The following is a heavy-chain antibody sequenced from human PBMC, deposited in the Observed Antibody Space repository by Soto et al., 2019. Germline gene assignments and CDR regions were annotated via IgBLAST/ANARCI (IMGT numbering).Heavy chain of an antibody. Sequence: PSETLSLTCTVSGASMNSATEYWAWIRQHPGKGLEWLGHILYSGSTYYNPSLKSRLTISVDTSKTQFSLTLSSVTAADTAVYYCARDRRVLERRGGYYYYVMDVWGQGTTVTVSS. CDR2: ILYSGST. CDR3: ARDRRVLERRGGYYYYVMDV. J-gene: IGHJ6*02. D-gene: IGHD1-1*01. CDR1: GASMNSATEY. V-gene: IGHV4-31*03.